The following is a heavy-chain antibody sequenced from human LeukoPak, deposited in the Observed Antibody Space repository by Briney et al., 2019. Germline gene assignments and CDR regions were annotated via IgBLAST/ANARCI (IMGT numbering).Heavy chain of an antibody. D-gene: IGHD4-11*01. CDR1: GGSISSGDYY. J-gene: IGHJ6*02. Sequence: SETLSLTCPVSGGSISSGDYYWSWIRQPPGKGLEWIGHIYYSGSTYYNPSLKSRVTISVDTSKNQFSLKLSSVTAADTAVYYCAREPLQYGMDVWGQGTTVTVSS. CDR3: AREPLQYGMDV. V-gene: IGHV4-30-4*01. CDR2: IYYSGST.